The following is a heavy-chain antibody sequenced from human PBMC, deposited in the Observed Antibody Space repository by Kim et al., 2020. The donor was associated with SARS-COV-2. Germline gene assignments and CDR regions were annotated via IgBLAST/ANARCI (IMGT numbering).Heavy chain of an antibody. Sequence: GRFTIARDKAKNSLYLQMNSLRDEDTAVYYCAREPLGGGSFYYYYGMDVWGQGTTVTVSS. V-gene: IGHV3-48*02. CDR3: AREPLGGGSFYYYYGMDV. D-gene: IGHD2-15*01. J-gene: IGHJ6*02.